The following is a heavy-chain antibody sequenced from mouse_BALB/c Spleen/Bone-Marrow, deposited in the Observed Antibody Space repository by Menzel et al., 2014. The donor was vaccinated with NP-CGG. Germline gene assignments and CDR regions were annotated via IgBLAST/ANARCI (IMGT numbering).Heavy chain of an antibody. CDR2: IDPENGNT. CDR3: ARGDGYAMDY. Sequence: EVQLQQSGAEIVRPGALVKLSCKASGFNIKDYYMQWVKQRPEQGLEWIGWIDPENGNTIYDPKFQGKASITADTSSNTAYLQLSSLTSEDTAVYYRARGDGYAMDYWGQGTPVTVSS. V-gene: IGHV14-1*02. J-gene: IGHJ4*01. CDR1: GFNIKDYY.